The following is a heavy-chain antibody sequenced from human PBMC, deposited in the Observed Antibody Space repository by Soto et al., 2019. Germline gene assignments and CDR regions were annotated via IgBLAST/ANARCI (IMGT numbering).Heavy chain of an antibody. J-gene: IGHJ6*02. Sequence: PGGSLRLSCAASGFSFSSSAMRWVRQAPGKGLEWVSAISESGDNTFYADSVKGPFTISRDNSKNTLYLQMSSLRAEETAVYYCVKTSAAAGTCYYRMDVWGQGTTVTVSS. CDR3: VKTSAAAGTCYYRMDV. V-gene: IGHV3-23*01. D-gene: IGHD6-13*01. CDR2: ISESGDNT. CDR1: GFSFSSSA.